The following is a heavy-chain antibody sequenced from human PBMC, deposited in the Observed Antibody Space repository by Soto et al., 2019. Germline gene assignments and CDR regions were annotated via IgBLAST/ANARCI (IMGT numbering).Heavy chain of an antibody. J-gene: IGHJ5*01. CDR2: ISAYNGNT. Sequence: GSSVKVSCKASCYPFTSYGISWVRQSPGQGLEWMGWISAYNGNTNYAQKLQGRVTMTTDTSTSTAYMELRNLRSDDTAVYICARARSIPHSYSWVHGTPVTV. D-gene: IGHD2-21*01. CDR3: ARARSIPHSYS. V-gene: IGHV1-18*04. CDR1: CYPFTSYG.